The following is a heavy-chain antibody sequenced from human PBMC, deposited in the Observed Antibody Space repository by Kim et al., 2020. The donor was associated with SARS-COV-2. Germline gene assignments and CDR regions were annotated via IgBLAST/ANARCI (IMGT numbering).Heavy chain of an antibody. J-gene: IGHJ4*02. V-gene: IGHV3-30-3*01. CDR3: ATPQKEYSYGLRGQYFDY. CDR2: ISYDGSNK. Sequence: GGSLRLSCAASGFTFSSYAMHWVRQAPGKGLEWVAVISYDGSNKYYADSVKGRFTISRDNSKNTLYLQMNSLRAEDTAVYYCATPQKEYSYGLRGQYFDYWGQGTLVTVSS. CDR1: GFTFSSYA. D-gene: IGHD5-18*01.